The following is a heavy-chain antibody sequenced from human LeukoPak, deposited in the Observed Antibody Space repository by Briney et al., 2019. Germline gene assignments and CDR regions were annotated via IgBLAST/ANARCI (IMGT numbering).Heavy chain of an antibody. V-gene: IGHV1-8*01. D-gene: IGHD4-17*01. Sequence: ASVKVSCKSSGYSFTDFDVNWVRQAPGQGLEWMGWMNPNTGETGHAQKFQGRVTMTRSTSISTAYMDLSSLRSEDTALYFCTTGVGYGKSAPYFDTWGQGTMVTVSS. J-gene: IGHJ3*02. CDR1: GYSFTDFD. CDR2: MNPNTGET. CDR3: TTGVGYGKSAPYFDT.